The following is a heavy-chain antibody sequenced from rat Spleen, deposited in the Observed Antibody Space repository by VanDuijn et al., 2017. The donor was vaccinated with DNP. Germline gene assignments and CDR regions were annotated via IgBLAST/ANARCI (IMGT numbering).Heavy chain of an antibody. CDR3: TTEDSTRCFDD. D-gene: IGHD3-1*01. CDR2: ITYSDSTT. Sequence: EVQLVESGGGLVQPGRSLRLSCAASGFTFTTSDMAWVRQAPAKGLEWVASITYSDSTTYYRDSVKGRFTVSRDNAKSTLYLQMDSLRSDDTATYYCTTEDSTRCFDDWGQGVMVTVSS. V-gene: IGHV5-20*01. CDR1: GFTFTTSD. J-gene: IGHJ2*01.